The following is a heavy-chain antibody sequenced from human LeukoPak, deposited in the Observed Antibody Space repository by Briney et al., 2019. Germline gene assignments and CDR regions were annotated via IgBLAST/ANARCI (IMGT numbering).Heavy chain of an antibody. J-gene: IGHJ5*02. CDR2: IYYSGST. CDR1: GGSIDSYY. Sequence: SETLSLTCTVSGGSIDSYYWSWFRQPPGKGLEWIGYIYYSGSTNYNPSLKSRVTISVDTSKNQFSLKLSSVTAADTAVYYCASLVVPAAIGDRWFDPWGQGTLVTVSS. D-gene: IGHD2-2*01. V-gene: IGHV4-59*08. CDR3: ASLVVPAAIGDRWFDP.